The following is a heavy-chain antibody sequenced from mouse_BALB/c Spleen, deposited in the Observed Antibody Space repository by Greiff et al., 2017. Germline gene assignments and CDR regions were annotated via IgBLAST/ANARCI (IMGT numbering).Heavy chain of an antibody. CDR2: INPSTGYT. CDR1: GYTFTSYW. D-gene: IGHD1-1*01. J-gene: IGHJ2*01. Sequence: QVQLKQSGAELAKPGASVKMSCKASGYTFTSYWMHWVKQRPGQGLEWIGYINPSTGYTEYNQKFKDKATLTADKSSSTAYMQLSSLTSEDSAVYYCARRSYGSSYFDYWGQGTTLTVSS. V-gene: IGHV1-7*01. CDR3: ARRSYGSSYFDY.